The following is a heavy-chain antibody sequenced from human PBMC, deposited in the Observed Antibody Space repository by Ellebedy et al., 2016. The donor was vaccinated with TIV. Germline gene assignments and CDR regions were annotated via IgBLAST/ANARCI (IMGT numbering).Heavy chain of an antibody. J-gene: IGHJ4*02. V-gene: IGHV5-10-1*01. CDR3: ARHRDYSSGQDY. CDR2: IDPSDSYT. CDR1: GYSFTSYW. Sequence: GGSLRLSCKGSGYSFTSYWISWVRQMPGKGLEWMGRIDPSDSYTNYSPSFQGHVTISADKSISTAYLQWSSLKASDTAMYYCARHRDYSSGQDYWGQGTLVTVSS. D-gene: IGHD6-19*01.